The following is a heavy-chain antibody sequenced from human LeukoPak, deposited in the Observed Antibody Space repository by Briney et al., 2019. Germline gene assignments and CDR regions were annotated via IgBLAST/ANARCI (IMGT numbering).Heavy chain of an antibody. J-gene: IGHJ4*02. CDR3: ARLSTVTTSFDY. V-gene: IGHV4-59*01. CDR1: GGSISRYY. D-gene: IGHD4-17*01. CDR2: IYYSGST. Sequence: ETLSLTCTVSGGSISRYYWSWIRQPPGKGLEWIGYIYYSGSTNYNPSFKSRVTISVDMSKNQFSLKLSSVTAADTAVYYCARLSTVTTSFDYWGQGTLVTVSS.